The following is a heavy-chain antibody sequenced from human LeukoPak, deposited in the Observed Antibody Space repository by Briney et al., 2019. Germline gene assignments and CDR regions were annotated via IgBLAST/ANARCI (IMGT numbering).Heavy chain of an antibody. CDR1: GGSISSYY. CDR2: IYNNGSP. CDR3: ARHGRVADFEN. J-gene: IGHJ4*02. Sequence: SETLSLTCTVSGGSISSYYWSWIRQPPGKGLEWIGYIYNNGSPNDKHSLKSRVTISVDTSKNQISLKLSSVTAADTAVYYCARHGRVADFENWGQGTLVTVSS. D-gene: IGHD1-26*01. V-gene: IGHV4-59*08.